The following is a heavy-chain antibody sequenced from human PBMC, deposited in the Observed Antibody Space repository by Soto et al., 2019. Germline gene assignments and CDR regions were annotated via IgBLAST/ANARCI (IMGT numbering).Heavy chain of an antibody. V-gene: IGHV4-59*01. D-gene: IGHD1-26*01. J-gene: IGHJ4*02. CDR1: GGSIRSYY. CDR3: ARDSSGNPSGYYFDY. Sequence: SETLSLTCTVPGGSIRSYYWSWIRQPPGKGLEWIGYIYYSRDTDYNPSLKSRVTISVDTSKNQFSLKLRSVTAADTAVYYCARDSSGNPSGYYFDYWGPGTLVTVSS. CDR2: IYYSRDT.